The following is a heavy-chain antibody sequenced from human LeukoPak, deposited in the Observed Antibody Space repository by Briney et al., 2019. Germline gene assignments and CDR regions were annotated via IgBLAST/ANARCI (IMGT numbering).Heavy chain of an antibody. J-gene: IGHJ4*02. D-gene: IGHD5-18*01. Sequence: GGSLRLPCAASGFTFSSYAMSWVRQAPGKGLEWVSAISGSGGSTYYADSVKGRFTISRDNSKNTLYLQMNSLRAEDTAVYYCAKGRAPRGYSYGRYYFDYWGQGTLVTVSS. CDR1: GFTFSSYA. CDR2: ISGSGGST. CDR3: AKGRAPRGYSYGRYYFDY. V-gene: IGHV3-23*01.